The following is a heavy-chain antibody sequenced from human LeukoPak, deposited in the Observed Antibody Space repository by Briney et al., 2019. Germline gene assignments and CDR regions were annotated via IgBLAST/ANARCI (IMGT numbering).Heavy chain of an antibody. V-gene: IGHV1-8*03. CDR2: MNPNSGNT. CDR3: ARRYCSGGSCYDAFDI. Sequence: ASVKVSCKASGYTFTSYGISWVRQATGQGLEWMGWMNPNSGNTGYAQKFQGRVTITRNTSISTAYMELSSLRSEDTAVYYCARRYCSGGSCYDAFDIWGQGTMVTVSS. D-gene: IGHD2-15*01. CDR1: GYTFTSYG. J-gene: IGHJ3*02.